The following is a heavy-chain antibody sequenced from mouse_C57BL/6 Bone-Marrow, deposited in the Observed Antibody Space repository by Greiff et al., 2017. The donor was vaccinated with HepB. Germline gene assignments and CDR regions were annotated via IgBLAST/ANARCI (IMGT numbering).Heavy chain of an antibody. CDR1: GFTFSSYG. CDR2: ISSGGSYT. CDR3: ARSGYYVLYAMDY. Sequence: EVMLVESGGDLVKPGGSLKLSCAASGFTFSSYGMSWVRQTPDKRLEWVATISSGGSYTYYPDSVKGRFTISRDNAKNTLYLQMSSLKSEDTAMYYCARSGYYVLYAMDYWGQGTSVTVSS. J-gene: IGHJ4*01. D-gene: IGHD2-3*01. V-gene: IGHV5-6*01.